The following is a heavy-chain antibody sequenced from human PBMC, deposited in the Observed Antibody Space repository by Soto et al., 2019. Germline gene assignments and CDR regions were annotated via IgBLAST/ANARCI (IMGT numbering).Heavy chain of an antibody. V-gene: IGHV1-69*06. J-gene: IGHJ3*02. CDR2: IIPIFGTA. Sequence: ASVKVSCRASGYIFSSYGISWVRQAPGQGLEWMGGIIPIFGTANYAQKFQGRVTITADKSTSTAYMELSSLRSEDTAVYYCARASTTVVTPGAFDIWGRGTMVTVSS. CDR1: GYIFSSYG. CDR3: ARASTTVVTPGAFDI. D-gene: IGHD2-2*01.